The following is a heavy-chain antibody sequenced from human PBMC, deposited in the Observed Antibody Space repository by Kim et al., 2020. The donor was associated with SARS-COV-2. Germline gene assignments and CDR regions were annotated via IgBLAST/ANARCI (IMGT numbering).Heavy chain of an antibody. CDR1: GGSISSSSYY. J-gene: IGHJ4*02. CDR3: ARDLRGIAAAGHIDY. D-gene: IGHD6-13*01. V-gene: IGHV4-39*07. CDR2: IYYSGST. Sequence: SETLSLTCTVSGGSISSSSYYWGWIRQPPGKGLEWIGSIYYSGSTYYNPSLKSRVTISVDTSKNQFSLKLSSVTAADTAVYYCARDLRGIAAAGHIDYWGQGTLVTVSS.